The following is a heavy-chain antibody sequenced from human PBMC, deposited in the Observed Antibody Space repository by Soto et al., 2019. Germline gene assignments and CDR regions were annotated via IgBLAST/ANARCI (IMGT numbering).Heavy chain of an antibody. D-gene: IGHD3-10*01. CDR3: AFGEKSRYYYYGMDV. V-gene: IGHV3-48*01. J-gene: IGHJ6*02. CDR2: ISSSSSTI. Sequence: EVQLVESGGGLVQRGGSLRLSCAASGLTFSSYSMNWVRQAPGKGLEWVSYISSSSSTIYYADSVKGRFTISRDNAKNSLYWQMNSLRAEDTAVYYCAFGEKSRYYYYGMDVWGQGTTVTVSS. CDR1: GLTFSSYS.